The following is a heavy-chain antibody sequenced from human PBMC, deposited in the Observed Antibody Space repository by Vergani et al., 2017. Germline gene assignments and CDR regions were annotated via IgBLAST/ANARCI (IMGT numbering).Heavy chain of an antibody. CDR3: TKGSRGYTGYFFDY. CDR1: GFTFIMHA. Sequence: EVDLVESGGGLVQPGGSLRLSCAASGFTFIMHAMSWVRQAPGKGLEWVSTLSASDRRTHYADSVKGRFIISRDNSKNTLHLQMNSLRADDTAVYYCTKGSRGYTGYFFDYWGQGTLATVSS. D-gene: IGHD5-12*01. J-gene: IGHJ4*02. V-gene: IGHV3-23*04. CDR2: LSASDRRT.